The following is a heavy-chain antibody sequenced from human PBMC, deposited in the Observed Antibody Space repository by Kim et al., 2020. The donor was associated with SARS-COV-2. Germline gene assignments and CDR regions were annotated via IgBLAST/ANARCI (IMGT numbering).Heavy chain of an antibody. V-gene: IGHV4-34*01. Sequence: SETLSLTCAVYGGSFSGYYWSWIRQPPGKGLEWIGEINHSGSTNYNPSLKSRVTISVDTSKNQFSLKLSSVTAADTAVYYCARASLLRYFDWLEYYYYG. D-gene: IGHD3-9*01. CDR3: ARASLLRYFDWLEYYYYG. CDR1: GGSFSGYY. J-gene: IGHJ6*01. CDR2: INHSGST.